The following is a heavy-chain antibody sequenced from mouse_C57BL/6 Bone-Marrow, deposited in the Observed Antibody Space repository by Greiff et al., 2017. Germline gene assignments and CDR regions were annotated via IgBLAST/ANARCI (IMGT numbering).Heavy chain of an antibody. V-gene: IGHV1-18*01. Sequence: EVQLQQSGPELVKPGASVKIPCKASGYTFTDYNMDWVKQSHGKSLEWIGDINPNNGGTIYNQKFKGKATLTVDKSSSTAYMELRSLTSEDTAVYYWARSDMGGRYDAWFAYWGQGTLVTVSA. CDR2: INPNNGGT. CDR3: ARSDMGGRYDAWFAY. D-gene: IGHD2-12*01. J-gene: IGHJ3*01. CDR1: GYTFTDYN.